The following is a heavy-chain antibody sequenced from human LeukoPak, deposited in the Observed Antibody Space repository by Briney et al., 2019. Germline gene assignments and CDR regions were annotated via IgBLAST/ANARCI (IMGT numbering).Heavy chain of an antibody. V-gene: IGHV1-46*01. Sequence: VASLKVSCRASGYTFTSYYMHWVREAPGQGLEWMGIINPSGGSTSYAQKLQGRVTTTRDTSTSTVYMELSSLRSEETAVLYCARGFGADYYYHVMDVGGQGTTVTVP. J-gene: IGHJ6*02. CDR3: ARGFGADYYYHVMDV. D-gene: IGHD3-10*01. CDR1: GYTFTSYY. CDR2: INPSGGST.